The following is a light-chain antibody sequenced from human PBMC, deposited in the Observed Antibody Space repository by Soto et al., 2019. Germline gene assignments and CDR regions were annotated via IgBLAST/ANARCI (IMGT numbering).Light chain of an antibody. CDR3: SSYTTSSTLLI. J-gene: IGLJ2*01. V-gene: IGLV2-14*01. CDR2: AVS. Sequence: QSALTQPASVSGSPGQSITISCTGTSSDIGGYNSVSWYQQHPGKAPKLVIYAVSNRPSGVSSRFSGSKSGNTASLTMSGLQAEDVATYYCSSYTTSSTLLIFGGGTKLTVL. CDR1: SSDIGGYNS.